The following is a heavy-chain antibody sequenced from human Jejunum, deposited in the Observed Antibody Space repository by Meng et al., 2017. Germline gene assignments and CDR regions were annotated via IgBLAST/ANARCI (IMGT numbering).Heavy chain of an antibody. V-gene: IGHV3-74*01. J-gene: IGHJ4*02. CDR3: ARVMRYSGSTWDYCDY. CDR2: INSDGSST. D-gene: IGHD1-26*01. Sequence: SLTLSCVVSGFTFSSYWMHWVRQVPGNGLVWVSRINSDGSSTTYADSVKGRFTMSRDNAKNTLYLQMNSLRAEDTAVYYCARVMRYSGSTWDYCDYWGQGTLVTVSS. CDR1: GFTFSSYW.